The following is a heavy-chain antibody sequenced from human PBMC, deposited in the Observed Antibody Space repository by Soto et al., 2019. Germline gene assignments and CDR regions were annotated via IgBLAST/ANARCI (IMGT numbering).Heavy chain of an antibody. CDR1: GGSISSSSYY. CDR2: IYYSGST. CDR3: ARHRTAVVANPRVDY. V-gene: IGHV4-39*01. J-gene: IGHJ4*02. D-gene: IGHD3-22*01. Sequence: SETLSLTCTVSGGSISSSSYYWGWIRQPPGKGLEWIGSIYYSGSTYYNPSLKSRVTISVDTSKNQFSLKLSSVTAADTAVYYCARHRTAVVANPRVDYWGQGTLVTVSS.